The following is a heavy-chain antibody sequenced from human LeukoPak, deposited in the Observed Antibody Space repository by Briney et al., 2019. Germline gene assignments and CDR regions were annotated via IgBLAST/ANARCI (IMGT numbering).Heavy chain of an antibody. CDR2: TYYRSKWNN. CDR3: ARGYSGYDHSTIDY. CDR1: GDSVSSNTGA. D-gene: IGHD5-12*01. Sequence: SQTLSLTCGISGDSVSSNTGAWNWIRQSPSRGLEWLGKTYYRSKWNNDYAVSVKDRITINPDTSKNQFSLQLNSVTPEDTAVYYCARGYSGYDHSTIDYWGQGTLVTVSS. V-gene: IGHV6-1*01. J-gene: IGHJ4*02.